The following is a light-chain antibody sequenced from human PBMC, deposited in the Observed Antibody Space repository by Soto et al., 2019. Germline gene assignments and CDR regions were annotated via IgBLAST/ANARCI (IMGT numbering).Light chain of an antibody. Sequence: DIQMTQSPSSLSASVGDRVTITCRASQSISSYLDWYQQKPGKAPKLLIYDASSLQSGVPSRFSGSGSGTDFALTISSLQPEDFATNYCQQSYSTPQTFGQGTKVDIK. V-gene: IGKV1-39*01. CDR1: QSISSY. J-gene: IGKJ1*01. CDR3: QQSYSTPQT. CDR2: DAS.